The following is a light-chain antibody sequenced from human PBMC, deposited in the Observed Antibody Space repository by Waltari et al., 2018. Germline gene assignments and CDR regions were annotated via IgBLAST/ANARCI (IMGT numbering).Light chain of an antibody. V-gene: IGLV2-14*03. J-gene: IGLJ3*02. CDR1: SSYVGSFNF. CDR3: TSYTTGSTLVV. Sequence: QSALTQPASVSGSPGQSITITCTGTSSYVGSFNFVSWYHNHPGKAPKLLIYDVVNRPSGVSNRFSGSKSGNTASLTISGLQAEDEADYYCTSYTTGSTLVVFGGGTKLTVL. CDR2: DVV.